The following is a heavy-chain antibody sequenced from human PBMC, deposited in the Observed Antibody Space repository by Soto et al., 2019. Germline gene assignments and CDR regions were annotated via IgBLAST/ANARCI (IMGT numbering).Heavy chain of an antibody. Sequence: QVQLVESGGGVVQPGRSLRLSCAASGFTFSSYAMHWVRQAPGKGLEWVAVISYDGSNKYYADSVKGRFTISRDNSKNTLYLQMNSLRAEDTAVYYCARAWRPQGGYCSGGSCYHYYYYYGMDVWGQGTTVTVSS. CDR1: GFTFSSYA. V-gene: IGHV3-30-3*01. CDR3: ARAWRPQGGYCSGGSCYHYYYYYGMDV. D-gene: IGHD2-15*01. CDR2: ISYDGSNK. J-gene: IGHJ6*02.